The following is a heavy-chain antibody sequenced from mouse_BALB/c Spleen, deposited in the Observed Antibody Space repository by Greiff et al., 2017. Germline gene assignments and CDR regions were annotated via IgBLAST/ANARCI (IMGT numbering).Heavy chain of an antibody. CDR2: IDPENGNT. J-gene: IGHJ1*01. CDR3: ARSYDV. Sequence: VQLQQSGAELVRPGALVKLSCKASGFNIKDYYMHWVKQRPEQGLEWIGWIDPENGNTTYDPKFQGKASITADTSSNTAYLQLSSLTSEDTAVYYCARSYDVWGAGTTVTVSS. V-gene: IGHV14-1*02. CDR1: GFNIKDYY.